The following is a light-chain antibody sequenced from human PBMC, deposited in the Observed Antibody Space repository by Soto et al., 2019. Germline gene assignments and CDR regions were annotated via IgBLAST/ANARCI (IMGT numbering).Light chain of an antibody. Sequence: EIILTQSPVTLSVSPGERATLSCRASQSVSSSYLAWYQQKPGQAPRLLIYGASSRATGIPDRFSGSGSGTDFTLTIRRLEPEDFAVYYCQQYGSSPSITFGQGTRLEIK. CDR2: GAS. V-gene: IGKV3-20*01. CDR3: QQYGSSPSIT. CDR1: QSVSSSY. J-gene: IGKJ5*01.